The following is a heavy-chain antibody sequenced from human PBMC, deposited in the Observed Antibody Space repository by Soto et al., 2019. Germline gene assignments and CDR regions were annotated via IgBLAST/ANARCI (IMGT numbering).Heavy chain of an antibody. Sequence: QVQLVQAGAEVKMPGSSVRVSCKASGGSFSKYGISWVRQAPGQGLEWMGGIMPMFGIGNYAEKGLGRVTITADESTSTRHLELSSLRSGDTAVEFFARGYRGISVYDMDVWGHGPEVTVSS. D-gene: IGHD3-10*01. J-gene: IGHJ6*02. CDR1: GGSFSKYG. CDR2: IMPMFGIG. CDR3: ARGYRGISVYDMDV. V-gene: IGHV1-69*01.